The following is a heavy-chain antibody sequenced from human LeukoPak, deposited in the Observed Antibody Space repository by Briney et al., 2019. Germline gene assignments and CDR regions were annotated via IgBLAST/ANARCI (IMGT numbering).Heavy chain of an antibody. J-gene: IGHJ2*01. Sequence: PGGSLRLSCVASGFTFSNYDMHWFRQGTGKGLEWIAAIDPASQTWYSDSVKGRFTISRENAKNALYLQMNSLRAADTAVYYCVREPAYTGTWWYPDLWGRGTLVTVAS. D-gene: IGHD3-16*01. CDR2: IDPASQT. CDR1: GFTFSNYD. V-gene: IGHV3-13*01. CDR3: VREPAYTGTWWYPDL.